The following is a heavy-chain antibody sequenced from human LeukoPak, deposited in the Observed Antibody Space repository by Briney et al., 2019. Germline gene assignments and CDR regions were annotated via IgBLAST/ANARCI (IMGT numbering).Heavy chain of an antibody. D-gene: IGHD4-23*01. CDR2: INPNSGGT. V-gene: IGHV1-2*02. J-gene: IGHJ2*01. CDR3: ARHPGKVTNDWYFDL. Sequence: ASVKVSCKASGYTFTGYYMHWVRQAPGQGLEWMGWINPNSGGTNYAQKFQGRVTMTRDTSITTAYMELSRLRSDDTAVYYCARHPGKVTNDWYFDLWGRGTLVTVSS. CDR1: GYTFTGYY.